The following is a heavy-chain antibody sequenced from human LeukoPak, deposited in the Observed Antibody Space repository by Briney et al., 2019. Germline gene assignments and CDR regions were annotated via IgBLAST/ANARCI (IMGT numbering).Heavy chain of an antibody. V-gene: IGHV3-30-3*01. J-gene: IGHJ3*02. CDR2: ISYDGSNK. Sequence: GGSLRLSCAASGFTFSSCAMHWVRQAPGKGLEWVAVISYDGSNKYYADSVKGRFTISRDNSKNTLYLQMNSLRAEDTAVYYCATAPAAMIEIWGQGTMVTVSS. CDR3: ATAPAAMIEI. D-gene: IGHD2-2*01. CDR1: GFTFSSCA.